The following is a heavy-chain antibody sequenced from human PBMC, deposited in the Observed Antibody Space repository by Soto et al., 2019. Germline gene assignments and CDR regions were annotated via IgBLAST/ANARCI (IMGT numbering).Heavy chain of an antibody. J-gene: IGHJ6*01. V-gene: IGHV1-18*04. CDR3: TKSIGAPGNARDYYYGLDV. CDR1: GYTLTTYG. Sequence: GASVKVSCKASGYTLTTYGISWVRQAPGQGLEWMGWISVENHNTVYAQKFQGRVTMTTDASTSTVYMELRSLRSGDTAIYYCTKSIGAPGNARDYYYGLDVWGQGTTVTVSS. D-gene: IGHD1-1*01. CDR2: ISVENHNT.